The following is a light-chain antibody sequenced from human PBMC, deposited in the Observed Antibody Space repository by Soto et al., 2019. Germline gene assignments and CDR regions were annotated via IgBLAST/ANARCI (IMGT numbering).Light chain of an antibody. CDR2: AAS. CDR1: QRISSY. CDR3: QQSYLTPVT. J-gene: IGKJ2*01. Sequence: DIQMTQSPSSLSASVGDRVTITCRASQRISSYLNWYQQKPGQPPKLLIYAASSLQSGVPSRFSGSASGTDFTLSISSLQPEDSATYNCQQSYLTPVTFGQGTKLEIK. V-gene: IGKV1-39*01.